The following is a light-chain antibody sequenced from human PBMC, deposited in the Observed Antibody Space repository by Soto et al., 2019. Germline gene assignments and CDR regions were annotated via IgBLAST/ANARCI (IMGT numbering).Light chain of an antibody. J-gene: IGKJ1*01. CDR2: GAS. Sequence: RLLTQSPATLSVSPGEIATLSCGASQSVSSYLACYQQKPGQAPRLLNYGASTRATGIPARFSGSGSGTEFTLTISSLQSEDFAVYYCQQYNNWPRTFGQGTKVDIK. CDR3: QQYNNWPRT. V-gene: IGKV3-15*01. CDR1: QSVSSY.